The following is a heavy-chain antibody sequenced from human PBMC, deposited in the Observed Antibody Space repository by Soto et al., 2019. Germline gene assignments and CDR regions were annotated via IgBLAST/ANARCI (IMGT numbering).Heavy chain of an antibody. J-gene: IGHJ4*02. CDR1: GDSISNYF. CDR2: IYYSGST. D-gene: IGHD6-19*01. V-gene: IGHV4-59*01. CDR3: ARGSGWYWY. Sequence: PSETLSLTCTVSGDSISNYFWSWIRQPPGKGLEWIGYIYYSGSTNYNPSLKSRVTLSVDTSKNQFSLKLSSVTPADTAVYYCARGSGWYWYWGQGTLVTVSS.